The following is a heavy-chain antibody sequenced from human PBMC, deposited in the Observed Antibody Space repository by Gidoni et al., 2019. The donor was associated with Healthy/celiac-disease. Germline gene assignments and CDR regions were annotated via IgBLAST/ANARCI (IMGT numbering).Heavy chain of an antibody. J-gene: IGHJ6*02. Sequence: QVQLVQSGAEVKKPGSSVKVSCKASGGTFSSYAISWVRQAPGQGLEWMGVIIPIFGTANYAQKYQGRVTITADKSTGTAYMELSSLRSEDTAVYYCARERIAVAGTYYYYYGMDVWGQGTTVTVSS. CDR1: GGTFSSYA. V-gene: IGHV1-69*06. D-gene: IGHD6-19*01. CDR3: ARERIAVAGTYYYYYGMDV. CDR2: IIPIFGTA.